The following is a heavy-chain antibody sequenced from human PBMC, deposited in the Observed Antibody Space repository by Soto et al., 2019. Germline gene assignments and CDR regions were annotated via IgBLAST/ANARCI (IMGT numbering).Heavy chain of an antibody. CDR1: GGSISSGGYS. J-gene: IGHJ3*02. Sequence: SETLSLTCAVSGGSISSGGYSWSWIRQPPGKGLEWIGYIYHSGSTYYNPSLKSRVTISVDRSKNQFSLKLSSVTAADTAVYYCARSLGYCSGGSCYGSLAFDIWGQGTMVTVSS. D-gene: IGHD2-15*01. CDR2: IYHSGST. V-gene: IGHV4-30-2*01. CDR3: ARSLGYCSGGSCYGSLAFDI.